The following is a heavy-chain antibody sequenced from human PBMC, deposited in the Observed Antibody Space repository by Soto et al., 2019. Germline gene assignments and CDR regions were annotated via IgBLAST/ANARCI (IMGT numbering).Heavy chain of an antibody. J-gene: IGHJ6*02. CDR1: WGNFTSYW. CDR3: ARYSSSSRVYYYGMDV. Sequence: PWESLKISWKGSWGNFTSYWISWVRQMPGKGLEWMGKIDPSDSYTNYSPSFQGHVTISADKSISTAYLQWSSLKASDTAMYYCARYSSSSRVYYYGMDVRGQGTTVTVSS. D-gene: IGHD6-6*01. V-gene: IGHV5-10-1*01. CDR2: IDPSDSYT.